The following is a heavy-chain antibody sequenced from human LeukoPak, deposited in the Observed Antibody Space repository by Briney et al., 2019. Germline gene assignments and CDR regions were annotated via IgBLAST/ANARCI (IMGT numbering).Heavy chain of an antibody. Sequence: GVTLRLLREASVFIFSSYGMLWARGAPGKGLEEVADILYNGSNKYYADSVKGRFTIYRDNSKNTLYLQMNSLRVEDTAVYYCARAGGYCSGGSCYRGYSWFDPWGQGTLVTVSS. CDR2: ILYNGSNK. CDR3: ARAGGYCSGGSCYRGYSWFDP. CDR1: VFIFSSYG. D-gene: IGHD2-15*01. J-gene: IGHJ5*02. V-gene: IGHV3-33*01.